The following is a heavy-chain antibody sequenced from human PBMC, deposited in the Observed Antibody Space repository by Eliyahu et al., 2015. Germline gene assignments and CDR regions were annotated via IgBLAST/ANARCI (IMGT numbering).Heavy chain of an antibody. D-gene: IGHD5-18*01. CDR3: ARRGYVNGHLDY. J-gene: IGHJ4*02. V-gene: IGHV4-39*01. Sequence: QVLLQESGPGLAKPSETLSLTCGASGGSISSGDYFWGWIRQPPGKGLEWIGIIYFWGSTHYTPSLKSRVTISVDTSKNQFSLKLSSVTAADTAVYFCARRGYVNGHLDYWGQGTLVTVSS. CDR2: IYFWGST. CDR1: GGSISSGDYF.